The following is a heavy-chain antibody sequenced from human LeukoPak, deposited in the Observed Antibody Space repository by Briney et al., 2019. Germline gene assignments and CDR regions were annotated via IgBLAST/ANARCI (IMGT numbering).Heavy chain of an antibody. J-gene: IGHJ4*02. CDR3: ARDLRYRGYKPLAYYFDY. V-gene: IGHV4-30-4*08. Sequence: PSQTLSLTCTVSGGSISSGDYYWSWIRQPPGKGLEWIGYIYYSGSTYYNPSLKSRVTISVDTSKNQFSLKLSSVTAADTAVYYCARDLRYRGYKPLAYYFDYWGQGTLVTVSS. CDR1: GGSISSGDYY. CDR2: IYYSGST. D-gene: IGHD5-12*01.